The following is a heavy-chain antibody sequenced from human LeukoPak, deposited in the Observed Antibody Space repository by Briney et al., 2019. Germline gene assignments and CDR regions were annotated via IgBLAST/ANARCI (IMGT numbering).Heavy chain of an antibody. CDR3: ASRRGATTDLDS. D-gene: IGHD1-26*01. V-gene: IGHV4-39*01. Sequence: SETLSLTCTVSGDSINSYDYYWGWIRQPPGKGLEWIGSVYYSGTTYYNPSLRSRVTISIDTSKNQFSLRLTSVTAADTALYYCASRRGATTDLDSWGQGTLVTVSS. J-gene: IGHJ4*02. CDR1: GDSINSYDYY. CDR2: VYYSGTT.